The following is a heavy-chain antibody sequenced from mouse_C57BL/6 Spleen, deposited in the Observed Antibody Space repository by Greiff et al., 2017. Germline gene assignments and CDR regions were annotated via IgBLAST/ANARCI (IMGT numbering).Heavy chain of an antibody. D-gene: IGHD1-1*01. J-gene: IGHJ2*01. CDR3: ARHGGGSTVVGYYFDY. Sequence: DVMLVESGGDLVKPGGSLKLSCAASGFTFSSYGMSWVRQTPDKRLEWVATISSGGSYTYYPDSVKGRFTISRDTAKNTLYLQMSSLMSEDTAMYYCARHGGGSTVVGYYFDYWGQGTTLTVSS. CDR1: GFTFSSYG. V-gene: IGHV5-6*02. CDR2: ISSGGSYT.